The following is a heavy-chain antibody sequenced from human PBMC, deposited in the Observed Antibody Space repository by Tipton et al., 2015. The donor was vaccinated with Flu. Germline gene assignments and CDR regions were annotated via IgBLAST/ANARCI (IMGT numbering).Heavy chain of an antibody. CDR1: GGSFSGHY. V-gene: IGHV4-34*01. CDR3: ARRDYSNYVSDPKSWFDP. J-gene: IGHJ5*02. Sequence: TLSLTCAVYGGSFSGHYWSWIRRPPGKGLEWIGEINHSGSPNYNPSLKSRVTISVDRSKNQFSLNLKSVTAGDMAVYYCARRDYSNYVSDPKSWFDPWGQGTLVSVSS. D-gene: IGHD4-11*01. CDR2: INHSGSP.